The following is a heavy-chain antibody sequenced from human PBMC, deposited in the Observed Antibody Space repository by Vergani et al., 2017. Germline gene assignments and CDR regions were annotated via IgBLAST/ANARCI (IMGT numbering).Heavy chain of an antibody. CDR3: ASLIAAGSDY. V-gene: IGHV3-11*05. D-gene: IGHD6-13*01. CDR2: ISSSSSYT. Sequence: QVQLVESGGGVVQPGRSLRLSCAASGFTFSDYYMSWIRQAPGKGLEWVSYISSSSSYTNYADSVKGRFTISRDNAKNSLYLQMNSLRAEDTAVYYCASLIAAGSDYWGQGTLVTVSS. CDR1: GFTFSDYY. J-gene: IGHJ4*02.